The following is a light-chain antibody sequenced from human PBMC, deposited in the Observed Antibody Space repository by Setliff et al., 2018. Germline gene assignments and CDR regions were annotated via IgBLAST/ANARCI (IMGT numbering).Light chain of an antibody. CDR1: SFDVGIYDY. Sequence: QSALTQPRSVSGSPGQSVTISCTGTSFDVGIYDYVSWYQHHPGQAPKLIIYDVSKRPSGVPDRFSGSKSGNTAPLTISGLQADDETDYYCSSYEGNYILFGGGTK. CDR3: SSYEGNYIL. V-gene: IGLV2-11*01. CDR2: DVS. J-gene: IGLJ3*02.